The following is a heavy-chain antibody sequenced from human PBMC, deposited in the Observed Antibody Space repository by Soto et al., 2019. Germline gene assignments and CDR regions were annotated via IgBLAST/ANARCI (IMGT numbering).Heavy chain of an antibody. Sequence: AQLVQSGPEVRRPGSSLNVSCTASDVSFATHVISWVRQAPRQGLEWMGGVIPMFGTPKDSPNFLGRVIFYADASTGSACLYASELSTGDSADYYCARPAMDGSHSIGWWGEVSEWGLGTLVTLSS. CDR1: DVSFATHV. J-gene: IGHJ4*02. V-gene: IGHV1-69*01. D-gene: IGHD2-15*01. CDR3: ARPAMDGSHSIGWWGEVSE. CDR2: VIPMFGTP.